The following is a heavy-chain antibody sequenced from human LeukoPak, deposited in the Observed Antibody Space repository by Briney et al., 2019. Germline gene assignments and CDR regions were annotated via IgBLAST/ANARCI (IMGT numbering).Heavy chain of an antibody. Sequence: GRSLRLSCAASGFTFNIFDMHWVRQAPGKGLEYVSGSSSNGGSTYYADSVKGRFTISRDNSKNTLYLQMSSLRPEDTAVYYCVNQISGWVYWGQGTLVTVSS. CDR3: VNQISGWVY. CDR2: SSSNGGST. D-gene: IGHD6-19*01. J-gene: IGHJ4*02. V-gene: IGHV3-64D*06. CDR1: GFTFNIFD.